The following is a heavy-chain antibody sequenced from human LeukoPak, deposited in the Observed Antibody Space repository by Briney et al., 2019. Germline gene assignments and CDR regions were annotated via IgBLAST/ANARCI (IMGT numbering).Heavy chain of an antibody. CDR3: ARDLVVSCSSTSCSVAPSDF. Sequence: SVKVSCKASVGTFSSYAISWVRQAPGQGLEWMGGIIPIFGTATYAQNFQGRVTITADKSTSTAYMELSSLRSEDTAVYYCARDLVVSCSSTSCSVAPSDFWGQGTLVTVSS. CDR2: IIPIFGTA. V-gene: IGHV1-69*06. J-gene: IGHJ4*02. D-gene: IGHD2-2*01. CDR1: VGTFSSYA.